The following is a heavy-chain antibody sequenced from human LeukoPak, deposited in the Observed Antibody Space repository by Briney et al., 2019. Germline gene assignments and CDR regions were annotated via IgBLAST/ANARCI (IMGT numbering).Heavy chain of an antibody. V-gene: IGHV4-34*01. D-gene: IGHD3-22*01. CDR3: ARDLGEGYYYDSSGYYYVGAFDI. Sequence: KPSETLSLTCAVYGGSFSGYYWSWIRQPPGKGLEWIGEINHSGSTNYNPSLKSRVTISVDTSKNQFSLKLSSVTAADTAVYYCARDLGEGYYYDSSGYYYVGAFDIWGQGTMVTVSS. CDR1: GGSFSGYY. CDR2: INHSGST. J-gene: IGHJ3*02.